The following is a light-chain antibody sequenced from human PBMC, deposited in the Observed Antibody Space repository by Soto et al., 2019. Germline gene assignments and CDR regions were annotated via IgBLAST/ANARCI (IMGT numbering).Light chain of an antibody. Sequence: DIQMTQSPSSLSASVGDRVTITWRASQGIRNNLAWYQQKPGKVPKLLIYAASTLQSGVPSRFSGSGSGTDFTLTISSLQPEDVATYYCQKYNSVPFTFGPGTKVDLK. J-gene: IGKJ3*01. CDR2: AAS. CDR1: QGIRNN. V-gene: IGKV1-27*01. CDR3: QKYNSVPFT.